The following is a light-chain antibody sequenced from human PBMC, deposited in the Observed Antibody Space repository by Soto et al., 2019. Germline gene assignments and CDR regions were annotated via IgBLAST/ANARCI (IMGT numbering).Light chain of an antibody. CDR1: SSNIGAGYD. V-gene: IGLV1-40*01. CDR3: QSSDRSLNV. CDR2: GNS. J-gene: IGLJ1*01. Sequence: QSVLTQPPSVSGAPGQRVTISCTGSSSNIGAGYDVHWYQQLPGTAPKLLIYGNSNRPSGVPDRFSGSKSGTSASLAITGLQAEDEADYYCQSSDRSLNVFGTGTKVTVL.